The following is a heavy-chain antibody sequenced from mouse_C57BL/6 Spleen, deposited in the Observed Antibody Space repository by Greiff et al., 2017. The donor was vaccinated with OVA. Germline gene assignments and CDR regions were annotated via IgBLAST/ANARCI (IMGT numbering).Heavy chain of an antibody. CDR2: IYPGDGDT. Sequence: VQLQESGPELVKPGASVKISCKASGYAFSSSWMNWVKQRPGKGLEWIGRIYPGDGDTNYNGKFKGKATLTADKSSSTAYMQLSRLASEDSAVYFWAREGAYYSNYVFAYWGQGTLVTVSA. CDR1: GYAFSSSW. D-gene: IGHD2-5*01. CDR3: AREGAYYSNYVFAY. J-gene: IGHJ3*01. V-gene: IGHV1-82*01.